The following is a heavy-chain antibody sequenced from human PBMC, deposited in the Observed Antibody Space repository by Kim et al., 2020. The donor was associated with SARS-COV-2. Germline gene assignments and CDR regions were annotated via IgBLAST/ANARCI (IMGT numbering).Heavy chain of an antibody. J-gene: IGHJ6*02. CDR3: AIALVLLTYYYYGMDV. CDR2: ISGSGGST. V-gene: IGHV3-23*01. CDR1: GFTFSSYA. Sequence: GGSLRLSCAASGFTFSSYAMSWVRQAPGKGLEWVSAISGSGGSTYYADSVKCRFTISRDNSKNTLYLQMNSLRAEDTAVYYCAIALVLLTYYYYGMDVCGQGPTVTVCS.